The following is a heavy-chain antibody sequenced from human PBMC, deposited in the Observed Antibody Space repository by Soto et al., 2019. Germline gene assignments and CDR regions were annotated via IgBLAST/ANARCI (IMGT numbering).Heavy chain of an antibody. V-gene: IGHV3-30-3*01. J-gene: IGHJ2*01. CDR1: GFSFSSHA. CDR2: ISYDGSNK. CDR3: ARPLWRDDYNWGYFDL. D-gene: IGHD4-4*01. Sequence: QVRLVESGGGVVQPGRSLRLSCAASGFSFSSHAMHWVRQAPGKGLEWVAVISYDGSNKYYADSVKGRFTISRDNSKNTLYLQMNSLRTEDTAVYYCARPLWRDDYNWGYFDLWGRGTLVTVSS.